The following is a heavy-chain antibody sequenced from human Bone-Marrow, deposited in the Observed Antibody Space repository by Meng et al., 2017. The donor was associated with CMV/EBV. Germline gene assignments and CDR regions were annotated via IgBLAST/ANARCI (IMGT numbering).Heavy chain of an antibody. CDR1: GFPFNSFE. V-gene: IGHV3-11*06. D-gene: IGHD4-11*01. J-gene: IGHJ4*02. CDR2: ISSSSGVT. CDR3: ARDLPHYSLDD. Sequence: GESLKISCAASGFPFNSFEMNWIRQTPGKGLEWVSYISSSSGVTHHADSVKGRFTISRDNAKNSLYLQMNSLRAEDTAVYYCARDLPHYSLDDWGQGTRVTVYS.